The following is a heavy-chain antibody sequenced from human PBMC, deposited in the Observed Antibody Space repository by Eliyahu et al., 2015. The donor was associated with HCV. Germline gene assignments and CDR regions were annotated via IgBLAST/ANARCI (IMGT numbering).Heavy chain of an antibody. CDR1: GFTFXSYA. J-gene: IGHJ4*02. V-gene: IGHV3-23*01. CDR2: ISGSGGST. D-gene: IGHD3-9*01. CDR3: AKDYYDILTVGYFDY. Sequence: EVQLLGSGGGLVQPGGSLRLSCAASGFTFXSYAMSWVRQAPGKGLEWVSAISGSGGSTYYADSVKGRFTISRDNSKNTLYLQMNSLRAEDTAVYYCAKDYYDILTVGYFDYWGQGTLVTVSS.